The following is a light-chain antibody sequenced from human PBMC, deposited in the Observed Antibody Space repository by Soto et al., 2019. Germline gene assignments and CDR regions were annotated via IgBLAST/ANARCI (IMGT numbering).Light chain of an antibody. CDR1: QSISTY. V-gene: IGKV3-11*01. CDR3: QQRYVWLT. CDR2: DAS. J-gene: IGKJ4*01. Sequence: IVLTQSPATLSLSPGERATLSCRAGQSISTYLAWYQQKSGQAPRLLIYDASNRATGTPARFSGSGSGTDFTLTISSLGPEDSAVYYCQQRYVWLTFGGGTKVEIK.